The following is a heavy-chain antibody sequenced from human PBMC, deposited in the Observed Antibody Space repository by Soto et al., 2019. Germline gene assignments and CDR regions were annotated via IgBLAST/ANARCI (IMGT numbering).Heavy chain of an antibody. CDR3: ARGYSSTQNWFEP. J-gene: IGHJ5*02. CDR1: GGTFSSYT. V-gene: IGHV1-69*02. Sequence: QVQLVQSGAEVKKPGSSVKVSCKASGGTFSSYTISWVRQAPGQGLEWMGRIIPILGIANYAQKFQGRVTSTADKSTSTAYMELISLRSEDKAVYYCARGYSSTQNWFEPWGQGTLVTVSS. D-gene: IGHD6-13*01. CDR2: IIPILGIA.